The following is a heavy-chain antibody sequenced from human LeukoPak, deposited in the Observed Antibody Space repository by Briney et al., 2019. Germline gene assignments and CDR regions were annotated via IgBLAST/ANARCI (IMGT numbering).Heavy chain of an antibody. Sequence: ASVKVSCKASGYTFTSYAMNWVRQAPGQGLEWMGWINPNSGGTNYAQKFQGWVTMTRDTSISTAYMELSRLRSDDTAVYYCAREERQQPHMGYYGMDVWGQGTTVTVSS. CDR1: GYTFTSYA. V-gene: IGHV1-2*04. CDR3: AREERQQPHMGYYGMDV. CDR2: INPNSGGT. J-gene: IGHJ6*02. D-gene: IGHD6-13*01.